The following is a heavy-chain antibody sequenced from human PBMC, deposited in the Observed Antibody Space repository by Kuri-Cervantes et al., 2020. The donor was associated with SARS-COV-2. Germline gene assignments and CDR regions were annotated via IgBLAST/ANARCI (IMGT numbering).Heavy chain of an antibody. CDR1: GGSFSGYY. D-gene: IGHD1-26*01. CDR3: ATPAPYSGSYLGYFDY. Sequence: GSLRLSCAVYGGSFSGYYWSWIRQPPGKGLEWIGEINHSGSTNYNPSLKSRVTISVDTSKNQFSLKLSSVTAADTAVYYCATPAPYSGSYLGYFDYWGQGTLVTVSS. J-gene: IGHJ4*02. CDR2: INHSGST. V-gene: IGHV4-34*01.